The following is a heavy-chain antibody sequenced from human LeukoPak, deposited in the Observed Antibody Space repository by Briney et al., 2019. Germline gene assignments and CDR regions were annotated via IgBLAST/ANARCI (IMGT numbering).Heavy chain of an antibody. V-gene: IGHV3-7*01. D-gene: IGHD1-26*01. Sequence: GGSLRLSCAASGFTFSSYWMSWVRQAPGKGLEWVANIKQDGKAKYYVDSVKGRFTVSRDNAKNSLYLQMNSLRAEDTAVYYCARQPAYRGYMDVWGKGTTVTVSS. CDR2: IKQDGKAK. CDR3: ARQPAYRGYMDV. J-gene: IGHJ6*03. CDR1: GFTFSSYW.